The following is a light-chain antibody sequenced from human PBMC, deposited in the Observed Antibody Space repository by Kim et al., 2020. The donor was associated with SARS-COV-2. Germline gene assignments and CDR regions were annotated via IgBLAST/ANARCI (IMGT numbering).Light chain of an antibody. V-gene: IGLV3-1*01. CDR2: PDS. Sequence: VPPGQTASITCSGDKLGNKYASWYQQKPGQSPVLVIYPDSTRPSGIPERFSGSNSGNTATLTISGTQAMDEADYYCQAWDSSTVVFGGGTQLTVL. CDR3: QAWDSSTVV. CDR1: KLGNKY. J-gene: IGLJ2*01.